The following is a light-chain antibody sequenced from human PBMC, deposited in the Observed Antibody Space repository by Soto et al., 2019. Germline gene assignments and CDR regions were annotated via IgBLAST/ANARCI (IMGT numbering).Light chain of an antibody. CDR3: QQRSNWGFT. J-gene: IGKJ3*01. CDR2: DAS. V-gene: IGKV3-11*01. CDR1: QSVSSY. Sequence: EIVLTQSPATLSLSPGERAPLCCRASQSVSSYLAWYQQKPGQAPRLLIYDASNRATGIPARFSGSGSGTDFTLTISSLEPEDFAVYYCQQRSNWGFTFGPGTKVDIK.